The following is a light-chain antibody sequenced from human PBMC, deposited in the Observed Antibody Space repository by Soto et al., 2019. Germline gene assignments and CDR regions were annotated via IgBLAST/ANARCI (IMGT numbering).Light chain of an antibody. J-gene: IGLJ1*01. V-gene: IGLV2-8*01. CDR3: SSYVSGNNFV. Sequence: SCSGTSSDVGGYNYVSWYQQHPGKAPKLMIYEVNKRPSGVPDRFSGSKSSNTASLTVSGLQAEDESDYYCSSYVSGNNFVFGTGTKV. CDR1: SSDVGGYNY. CDR2: EVN.